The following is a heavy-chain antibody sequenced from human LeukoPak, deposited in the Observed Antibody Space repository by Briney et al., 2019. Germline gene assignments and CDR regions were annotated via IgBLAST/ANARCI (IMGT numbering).Heavy chain of an antibody. D-gene: IGHD6-19*01. V-gene: IGHV3-48*01. CDR1: GFTLSTYS. Sequence: PGGSLRLSCAASGFTLSTYSMNWVRHAPGKGLEWVSYITSSSNIIEYEDSVKGRFTISRDNAKNSLYLQMNSLRAEDTAVYYCARVGYGSGWYFFDYWGQGTRVTVSS. CDR3: ARVGYGSGWYFFDY. CDR2: ITSSSNII. J-gene: IGHJ4*02.